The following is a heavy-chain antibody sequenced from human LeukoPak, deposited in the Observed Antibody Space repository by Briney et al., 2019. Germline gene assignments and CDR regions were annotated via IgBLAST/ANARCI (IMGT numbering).Heavy chain of an antibody. CDR2: IYYSGST. Sequence: PSETLSLTCAVSGGSISSGGYSWSWLRQPPGTGLEWIGYIYYSGSTNYNPSLKSRVTISVDTSKNQFSLKLSSVTAADTAVYYCARRGQQLRHRRLNWFDPWGQGTLVTVSS. D-gene: IGHD6-13*01. J-gene: IGHJ5*02. CDR3: ARRGQQLRHRRLNWFDP. V-gene: IGHV4-61*08. CDR1: GGSISSGGYS.